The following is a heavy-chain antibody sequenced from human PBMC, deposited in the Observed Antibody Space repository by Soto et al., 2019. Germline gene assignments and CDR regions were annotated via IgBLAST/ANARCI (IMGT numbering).Heavy chain of an antibody. J-gene: IGHJ6*02. CDR3: ARSSHDYDDSGDYYYYGMDV. V-gene: IGHV1-8*01. Sequence: QVQLVQSGAEVKKPGASVKVSCKASGYTFTSYEINWVRQATGQGLEWMGWMTPNSGNTGYAQKFQGRVTMTRNSSINTAYMELSSLRSEDTAVYYCARSSHDYDDSGDYYYYGMDVWGQGTTVTVSS. D-gene: IGHD4-17*01. CDR1: GYTFTSYE. CDR2: MTPNSGNT.